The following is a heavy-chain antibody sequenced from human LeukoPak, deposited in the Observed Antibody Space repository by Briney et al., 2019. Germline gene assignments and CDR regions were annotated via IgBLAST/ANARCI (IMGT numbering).Heavy chain of an antibody. V-gene: IGHV5-10-1*01. CDR1: GYLFTTNW. D-gene: IGHD6-19*01. CDR2: IEPSDSET. J-gene: IGHJ5*02. CDR3: ARGAGSSGKFDP. Sequence: GGSLKIPCQGSGYLFTTNWISWIRQVPGKGMEWMGRIEPSDSETHYSPPLQGHVPIPVYKHISTAYPQWSSLKAADTAMYYCARGAGSSGKFDPWGQGTPVIVSS.